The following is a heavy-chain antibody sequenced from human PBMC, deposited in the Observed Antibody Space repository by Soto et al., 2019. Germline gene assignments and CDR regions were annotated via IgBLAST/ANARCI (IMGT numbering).Heavy chain of an antibody. J-gene: IGHJ4*02. D-gene: IGHD2-15*01. V-gene: IGHV3-30*03. CDR2: ILSYATNR. Sequence: GESLRLSWALSAFRFSYYGFHWVRPAPGEGSEWQGFILSYATNRYYPYSLEDRLTVSRDNSKNTLYLQMDSLRPEDTAVYFCARSGPGKDCRGGGCHRTFAFWGQGTLVTVSS. CDR1: AFRFSYYG. CDR3: ARSGPGKDCRGGGCHRTFAF.